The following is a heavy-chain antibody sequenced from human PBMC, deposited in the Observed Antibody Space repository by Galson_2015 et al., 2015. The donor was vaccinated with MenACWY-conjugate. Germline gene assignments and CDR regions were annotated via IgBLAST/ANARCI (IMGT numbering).Heavy chain of an antibody. V-gene: IGHV3-7*03. CDR3: ARGHYGMDV. Sequence: LRLSCAVSGFTFRHYWMTWVRQAPGKGLEWVATIKKDGSEKYYVDSVKGRFTISRDNIKNSMFLEMNSLRAEDTAVYYCARGHYGMDVWGQGTTVTASS. CDR2: IKKDGSEK. J-gene: IGHJ6*02. CDR1: GFTFRHYW.